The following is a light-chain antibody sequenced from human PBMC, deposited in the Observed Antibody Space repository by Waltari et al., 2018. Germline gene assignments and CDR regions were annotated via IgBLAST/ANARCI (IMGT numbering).Light chain of an antibody. Sequence: EIVLTQSPATLSLSPGERGTLSCRASQGVSSNLAWYQQKPGQAPRLLIYDASHRATGVPARFSGSGSGTDFTLTISSLEPEDFAVYYCQQRGTWPLTFGGGTKVEIK. V-gene: IGKV3-11*01. CDR3: QQRGTWPLT. J-gene: IGKJ4*01. CDR1: QGVSSN. CDR2: DAS.